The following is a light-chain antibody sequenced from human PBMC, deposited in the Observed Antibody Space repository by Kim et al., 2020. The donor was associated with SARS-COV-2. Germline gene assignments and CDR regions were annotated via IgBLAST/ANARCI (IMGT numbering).Light chain of an antibody. Sequence: VSPGQTTCITCSGDKLGDKYACWYQQKPGQSPVLVIYQDSKRPSGIPERFSGSNSGNTATLTISGTQAMDEADYYCQAWDSSTAVFGGGTQLTVL. CDR2: QDS. CDR3: QAWDSSTAV. J-gene: IGLJ3*02. CDR1: KLGDKY. V-gene: IGLV3-1*01.